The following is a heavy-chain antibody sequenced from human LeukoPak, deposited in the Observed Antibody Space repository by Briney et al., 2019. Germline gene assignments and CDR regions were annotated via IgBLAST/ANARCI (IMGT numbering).Heavy chain of an antibody. Sequence: ASVKVSCKASGYTFTSYGISWVRQAPGQGPEWMGWINPNSGVTNSAQKFQGRVTMTRDTSISTAYMELNSLRSDDTAVYYCARSPTITIFGVVIQGWFDPWGQGTLVTVSS. CDR3: ARSPTITIFGVVIQGWFDP. CDR2: INPNSGVT. V-gene: IGHV1-2*02. D-gene: IGHD3-3*01. J-gene: IGHJ5*02. CDR1: GYTFTSYG.